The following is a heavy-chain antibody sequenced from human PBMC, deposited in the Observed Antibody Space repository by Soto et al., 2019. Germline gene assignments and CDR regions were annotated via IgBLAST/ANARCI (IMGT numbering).Heavy chain of an antibody. V-gene: IGHV3-30*18. CDR2: ISYDGSNK. Sequence: QVQLVESGGGVVQPGRSLRLSCAASGFTFSSYGMHWVRQAPGKGLEWVAVISYDGSNKYYADSVKGRFTFSRDNSKNTLYLQMNSLRAEDTAVYYCAKDLGVAAYYYYGMDVWGQGTTVTVSS. D-gene: IGHD3-3*01. CDR1: GFTFSSYG. J-gene: IGHJ6*02. CDR3: AKDLGVAAYYYYGMDV.